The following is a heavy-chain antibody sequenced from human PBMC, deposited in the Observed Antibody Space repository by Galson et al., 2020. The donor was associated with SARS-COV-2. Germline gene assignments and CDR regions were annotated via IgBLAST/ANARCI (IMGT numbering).Heavy chain of an antibody. Sequence: GGSLRLSCAASGFTFSNYVMHWVRQAPGKGPEWVAVISSDGSNSFYADSLRGRFTISRDNSKSTLYLQMNSLRAEDTAVYYCARGGEWELPYYFDYWGQGTLVTVSS. CDR3: ARGGEWELPYYFDY. D-gene: IGHD1-26*01. CDR2: ISSDGSNS. J-gene: IGHJ4*02. CDR1: GFTFSNYV. V-gene: IGHV3-30*04.